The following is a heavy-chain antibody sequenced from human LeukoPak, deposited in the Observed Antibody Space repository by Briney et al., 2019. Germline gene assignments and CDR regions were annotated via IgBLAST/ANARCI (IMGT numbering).Heavy chain of an antibody. V-gene: IGHV3-23*01. J-gene: IGHJ4*02. CDR1: EFTFSNYA. CDR3: AKDYFGSGSQFDS. Sequence: GGSLRLSCAASEFTFSNYAMSWVRQAPGKGLEWVSAISASGTNTYYADSVKGRFTISRDNSENTLDLQMNSLRAEDTAIYYCAKDYFGSGSQFDSWGQGTPVTVSS. CDR2: ISASGTNT. D-gene: IGHD3-10*01.